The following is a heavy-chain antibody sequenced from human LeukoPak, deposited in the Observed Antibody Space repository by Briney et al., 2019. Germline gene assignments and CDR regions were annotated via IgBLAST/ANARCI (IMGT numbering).Heavy chain of an antibody. CDR2: ISYDGSNK. J-gene: IGHJ4*02. CDR1: GITFSNYA. D-gene: IGHD3-10*01. V-gene: IGHV3-30-3*01. Sequence: QPGRSLRLSCAASGITFSNYAMHWVRQAPGKGLEWVAVISYDGSNKYYADSVKGRFTISRDNSKNTLYLQMNSLGAEDTAVYYCARDNYGFDYWGQGTLVTVSS. CDR3: ARDNYGFDY.